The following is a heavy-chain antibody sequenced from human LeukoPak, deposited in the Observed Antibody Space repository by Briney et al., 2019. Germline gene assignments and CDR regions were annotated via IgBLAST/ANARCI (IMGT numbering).Heavy chain of an antibody. D-gene: IGHD1/OR15-1a*01. Sequence: GGSLRLSCSASGFSFNNYSMSWVRQPPGKGLEWVSSISRTSGYLYYADSTKGRFTISRDNAKNSLYLQMNSLRAEDTAVYYCANGGHSILVAGTISFDPWGQGTLVTVSS. V-gene: IGHV3-21*01. J-gene: IGHJ5*02. CDR1: GFSFNNYS. CDR3: ANGGHSILVAGTISFDP. CDR2: ISRTSGYL.